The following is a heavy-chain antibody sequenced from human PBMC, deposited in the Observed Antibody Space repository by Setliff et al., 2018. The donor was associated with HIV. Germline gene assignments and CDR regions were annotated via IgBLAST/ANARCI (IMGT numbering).Heavy chain of an antibody. CDR3: ARDPGRDGYNLGAFDI. J-gene: IGHJ3*02. D-gene: IGHD5-12*01. Sequence: ASVKVSCKASGYTFTSYGISWVRQAPGQGLEWMGWISAYNGNTNYAQKLQGRVTMTTDTSTSTAYMELRSLRPDDTAVYYCARDPGRDGYNLGAFDIWGQGTMVTVSS. CDR2: ISAYNGNT. V-gene: IGHV1-18*01. CDR1: GYTFTSYG.